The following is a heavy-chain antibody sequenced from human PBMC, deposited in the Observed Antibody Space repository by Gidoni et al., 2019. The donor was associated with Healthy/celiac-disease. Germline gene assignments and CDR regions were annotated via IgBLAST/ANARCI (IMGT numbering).Heavy chain of an antibody. J-gene: IGHJ6*02. Sequence: EVQLVESGGGLVQPGGSLRLSCAASGFTFSSYWMHWVRQAPGKGLVWVSRINSDGSSTSYADSVKGRFTISRDNAKNTLYLQMNSLRAEDTAVYYCARVCSSILCYYGMDVWGQVTTVTVSS. V-gene: IGHV3-74*01. CDR1: GFTFSSYW. CDR3: ARVCSSILCYYGMDV. CDR2: INSDGSST. D-gene: IGHD2-2*01.